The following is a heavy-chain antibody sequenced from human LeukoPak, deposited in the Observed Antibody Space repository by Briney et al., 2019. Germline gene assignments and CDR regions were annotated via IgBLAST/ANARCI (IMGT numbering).Heavy chain of an antibody. D-gene: IGHD5-12*01. Sequence: ASVKVSCKASGYTFTSYDINWVRQATGQGLEWMGWMNPNSGNTGYAQKFQGRVTMTRNTSISTAYMELSSLRVEDTAVYYCARDRPESGYDNDYWGQGTLVTVSS. J-gene: IGHJ4*02. V-gene: IGHV1-8*01. CDR2: MNPNSGNT. CDR1: GYTFTSYD. CDR3: ARDRPESGYDNDY.